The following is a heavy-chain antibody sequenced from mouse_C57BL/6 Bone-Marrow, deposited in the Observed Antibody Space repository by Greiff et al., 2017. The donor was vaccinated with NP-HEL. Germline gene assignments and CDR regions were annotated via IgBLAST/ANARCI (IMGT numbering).Heavy chain of an antibody. J-gene: IGHJ4*01. Sequence: VQLQQPGAELVKPGASVKLSCKASGYTFTSYWMHWVKQRPGRGLEWIGRIDPNSGGTKYNEKFKGKATLTVDQSSSTAYMQLNSLTSEDSAVYYCASRPFTTAHSMDYWGQGTSVTVSS. V-gene: IGHV1-62-3*01. D-gene: IGHD1-2*01. CDR3: ASRPFTTAHSMDY. CDR1: GYTFTSYW. CDR2: IDPNSGGT.